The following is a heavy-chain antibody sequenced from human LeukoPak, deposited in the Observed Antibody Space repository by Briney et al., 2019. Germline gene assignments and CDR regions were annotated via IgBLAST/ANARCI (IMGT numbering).Heavy chain of an antibody. CDR2: IFPGDSDT. D-gene: IGHD5-18*01. V-gene: IGHV5-51*01. J-gene: IGHJ4*02. Sequence: GESLKISCKGSGXSFTNQWIGWVRQMPGKGLEWMGIIFPGDSDTRYSPSFQGQVTISADKSINTAFLQWTSLKASDTAMYYCARQEDRGHSKGYWFDFWGQGTLVTVSS. CDR3: ARQEDRGHSKGYWFDF. CDR1: GXSFTNQW.